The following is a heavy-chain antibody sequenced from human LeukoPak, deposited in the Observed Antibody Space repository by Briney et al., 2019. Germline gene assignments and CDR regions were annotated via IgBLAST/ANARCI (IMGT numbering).Heavy chain of an antibody. CDR3: ARGSLGHRTDYYYYMDV. Sequence: GASVKVSCKASGYTFTGYYMHWVRQAPGQGLEWMGWINPNSGGTNYAQKFQGRVTMTRDTSISTAYMELSRLRSDDTAVYYCARGSLGHRTDYYYYMDVWGKGTTVTVSS. CDR1: GYTFTGYY. CDR2: INPNSGGT. V-gene: IGHV1-2*02. D-gene: IGHD3-16*01. J-gene: IGHJ6*03.